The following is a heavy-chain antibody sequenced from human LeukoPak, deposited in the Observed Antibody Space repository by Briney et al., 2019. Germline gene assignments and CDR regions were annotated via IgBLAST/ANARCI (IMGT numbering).Heavy chain of an antibody. Sequence: GGSLRLSCAASGFPFSSYSMNWVRQAPGKGLEWVSSISSSSSYIYYADSVKGRFTISRDNAKNSLYLQMNSLRAEDTAVYYCARIEARYYYDSSGSVNYWGQGTLVTVSS. J-gene: IGHJ4*02. CDR1: GFPFSSYS. V-gene: IGHV3-21*01. CDR2: ISSSSSYI. CDR3: ARIEARYYYDSSGSVNY. D-gene: IGHD3-22*01.